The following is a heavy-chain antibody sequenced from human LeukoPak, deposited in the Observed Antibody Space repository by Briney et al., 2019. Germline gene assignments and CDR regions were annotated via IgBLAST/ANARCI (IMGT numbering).Heavy chain of an antibody. Sequence: PGGSLRLSCAASGFTFSDYAMSWVRQAPGKGLEWVSIIGYRGGSIYYAYSVQGRFTISRDNSENTLSLQMNGLRPEDTAVYYCAKSWGYTRPYYNYMDVWGKGTTVTVSS. CDR3: AKSWGYTRPYYNYMDV. V-gene: IGHV3-23*01. D-gene: IGHD3-16*02. J-gene: IGHJ6*03. CDR1: GFTFSDYA. CDR2: IGYRGGSI.